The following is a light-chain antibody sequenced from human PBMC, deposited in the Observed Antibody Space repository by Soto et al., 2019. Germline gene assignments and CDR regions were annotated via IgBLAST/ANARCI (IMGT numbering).Light chain of an antibody. J-gene: IGLJ2*01. V-gene: IGLV2-14*03. CDR1: SSDVGAYNY. Sequence: QSVLTQPASVSGSPGQSITISCTGTSSDVGAYNYVSWYQRHPGKAPKILIYDVTNRPSGVSNRFSGSNSGNTASLTISGLQAEDEADYYCSSYTGTTTVVFGGGTKLTVL. CDR2: DVT. CDR3: SSYTGTTTVV.